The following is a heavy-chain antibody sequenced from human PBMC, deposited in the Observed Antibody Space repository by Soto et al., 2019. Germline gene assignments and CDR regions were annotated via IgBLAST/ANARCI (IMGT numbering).Heavy chain of an antibody. CDR2: IYYSGST. J-gene: IGHJ4*02. V-gene: IGHV4-61*08. CDR1: GGSISSGGYY. CDR3: ARRLSGSYGQIDY. D-gene: IGHD1-26*01. Sequence: SETLSLTCTVSGGSISSGGYYWSWIRQHPGKGLEWIGYIYYSGSTNYNPSLKSRVTISIDTAKNQFSLKLGSVTAADTAVYFCARRLSGSYGQIDYWGQGTLVTVSS.